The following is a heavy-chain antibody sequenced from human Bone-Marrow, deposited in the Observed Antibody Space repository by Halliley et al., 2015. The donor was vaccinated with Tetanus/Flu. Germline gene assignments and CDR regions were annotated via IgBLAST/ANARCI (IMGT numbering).Heavy chain of an antibody. CDR2: INYDESTS. CDR3: ARLKDAPDDYGGDAGFYYGLDV. J-gene: IGHJ6*02. D-gene: IGHD4-17*01. Sequence: SLRLSCAASGFTFSDYWMHWVRQGPGKGLVWVSHINYDESTSNYADSVKGRFTISRDNAKNTLFLEMHNLRAEDTAVYYCARLKDAPDDYGGDAGFYYGLDVWGQGTTVIVSS. CDR1: GFTFSDYW. V-gene: IGHV3-74*01.